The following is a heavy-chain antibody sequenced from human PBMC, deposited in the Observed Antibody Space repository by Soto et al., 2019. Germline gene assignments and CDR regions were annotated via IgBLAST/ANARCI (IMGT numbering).Heavy chain of an antibody. J-gene: IGHJ4*02. V-gene: IGHV3-30*18. Sequence: GGSLRLSCAASGFTFSTYGMHWVRQAPGQGLEWVAVISYDGSKKYYADSVKGRFTISRDNSKNTLYLQMNSLRAEDTAVYYCAKDLGEPNALDYWGQGTLVTVSS. D-gene: IGHD3-16*01. CDR1: GFTFSTYG. CDR3: AKDLGEPNALDY. CDR2: ISYDGSKK.